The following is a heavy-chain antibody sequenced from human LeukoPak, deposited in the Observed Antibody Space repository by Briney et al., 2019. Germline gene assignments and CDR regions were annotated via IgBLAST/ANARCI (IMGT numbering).Heavy chain of an antibody. CDR3: ARGVDVWGSYRQYYFDY. J-gene: IGHJ4*02. D-gene: IGHD3-16*02. CDR1: GFTFSSYN. V-gene: IGHV3-21*01. CDR2: ISSSSGHI. Sequence: GGSLRLSCAASGFTFSSYNMNWVRQAPGKGLEWVSSISSSSGHIYYADSVKGRFTISRDNAKNSLYLQMNSLRAEDTAVYYCARGVDVWGSYRQYYFDYWGQGTLVTVSS.